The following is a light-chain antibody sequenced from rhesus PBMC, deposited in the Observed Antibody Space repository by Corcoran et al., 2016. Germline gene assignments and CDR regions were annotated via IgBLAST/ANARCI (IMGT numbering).Light chain of an antibody. CDR3: CSDAARNTFS. V-gene: IGLV2-32*02. J-gene: IGLJ1*01. Sequence: QTALTQPRSVSASPGQSVTISCTGTSSDIGGYDYVSWYQHHPGTTPKLMINEVNPRPSGVADRFSGSKSGNTASLTISGLQAEDEADYYGCSDAARNTFSFGDGTRLTVL. CDR2: EVN. CDR1: SSDIGGYDY.